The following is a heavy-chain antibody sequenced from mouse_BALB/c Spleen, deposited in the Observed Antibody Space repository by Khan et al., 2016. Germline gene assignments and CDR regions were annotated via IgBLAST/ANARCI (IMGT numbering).Heavy chain of an antibody. V-gene: IGHV2-6-7*01. CDR2: IWGDGST. J-gene: IGHJ4*01. Sequence: QVQLKQSGPGLVAPSQSLSITCTVSGFSLTGYGVNWVRQPPGKGLEWPGMIWGDGSTDYNSALKSRLSISKDNAKSQAFLKMNSLQTDDAATYYCASDRDAYSYAIDYWGQGTSVTVTS. CDR1: GFSLTGYG. CDR3: ASDRDAYSYAIDY. D-gene: IGHD2-3*01.